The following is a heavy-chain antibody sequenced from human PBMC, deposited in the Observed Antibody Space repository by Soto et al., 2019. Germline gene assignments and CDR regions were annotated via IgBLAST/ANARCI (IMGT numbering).Heavy chain of an antibody. J-gene: IGHJ4*02. Sequence: EVQLVQSGAEVKKPGESLNISCKGSGYSFTTYWIGWVRQKPGKGLEWMGIIYPGDSDTRYSPSFQGQVTISAGKSISTAYLQWISLKVSDPAMYYCASPRGGGSYCGGGLRWGQGTLVTVSS. CDR3: ASPRGGGSYCGGGLR. CDR1: GYSFTTYW. V-gene: IGHV5-51*01. CDR2: IYPGDSDT. D-gene: IGHD1-26*01.